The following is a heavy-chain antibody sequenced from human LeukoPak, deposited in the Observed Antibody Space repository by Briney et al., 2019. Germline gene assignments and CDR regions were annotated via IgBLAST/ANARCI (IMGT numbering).Heavy chain of an antibody. J-gene: IGHJ3*02. D-gene: IGHD3-10*01. CDR1: GGSTSSYY. CDR3: ARGWQSYSGSGSPPGI. V-gene: IGHV4-4*07. Sequence: SETLSLTCTVSGGSTSSYYWSWIRQPAGKGLEWIGRIYTSGSTNYNPSLKRRVTMSVDTSKNQFSLTLSSVTAADTAVYYCARGWQSYSGSGSPPGIWGQRTMVTVPS. CDR2: IYTSGST.